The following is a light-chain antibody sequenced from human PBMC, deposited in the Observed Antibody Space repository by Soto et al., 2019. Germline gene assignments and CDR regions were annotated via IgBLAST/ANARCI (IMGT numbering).Light chain of an antibody. Sequence: AIQMNQSPSSLSASVGDRVTIPCRASQGIRNALGWYQQKPGKAPTLLIYAASSLPSGVPSRFRGSGSGTDFTLTISSLQPEDFATYYCLQDDNYPWTFGQGTKVEIK. V-gene: IGKV1-6*01. J-gene: IGKJ1*01. CDR1: QGIRNA. CDR2: AAS. CDR3: LQDDNYPWT.